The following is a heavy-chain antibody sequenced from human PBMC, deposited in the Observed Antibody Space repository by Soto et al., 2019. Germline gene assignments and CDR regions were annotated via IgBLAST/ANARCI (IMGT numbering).Heavy chain of an antibody. CDR1: GDSISSLY. V-gene: IGHV4-59*01. Sequence: QVQLQESGPGLVKPSETLSLTCTVSGDSISSLYWSWIRQPPGKGLEWIGYIYYRGSINYNPSLKSRVTISVDPSKNQFFLRLSSVTAADTAVYYCATSLWDSSVWKTDYWGQGTLVTVSS. CDR3: ATSLWDSSVWKTDY. D-gene: IGHD6-19*01. J-gene: IGHJ4*02. CDR2: IYYRGSI.